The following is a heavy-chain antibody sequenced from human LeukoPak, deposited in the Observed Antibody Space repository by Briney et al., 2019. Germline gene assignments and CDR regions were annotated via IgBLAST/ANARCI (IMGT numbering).Heavy chain of an antibody. CDR2: INSNGGDT. J-gene: IGHJ4*02. Sequence: GGSLRLSCSASGFIFSSYSMHWVRQAPGKGLDYVSAINSNGGDTCYADSVKGRFTVSRDNSKNTLYLQMSSLRAEDTAIYYCVRVFGSGSGKYYADYWGQGTLVTVSS. V-gene: IGHV3-64D*06. D-gene: IGHD3-10*01. CDR3: VRVFGSGSGKYYADY. CDR1: GFIFSSYS.